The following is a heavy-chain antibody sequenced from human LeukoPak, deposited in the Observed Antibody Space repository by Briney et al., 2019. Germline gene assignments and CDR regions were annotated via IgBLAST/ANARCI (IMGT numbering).Heavy chain of an antibody. CDR3: ARLMTTVVTIPDGGFDP. V-gene: IGHV4-34*01. D-gene: IGHD4-23*01. Sequence: MASETLSLTCAVYGGSFSGYYWSWIRQPPGKGLEWIGEINHSGSTNYNPSLKSRVTISVDTSKNQFSLKLSSVTAADTAVYYCARLMTTVVTIPDGGFDPWGQGTLVTVSS. CDR1: GGSFSGYY. CDR2: INHSGST. J-gene: IGHJ5*02.